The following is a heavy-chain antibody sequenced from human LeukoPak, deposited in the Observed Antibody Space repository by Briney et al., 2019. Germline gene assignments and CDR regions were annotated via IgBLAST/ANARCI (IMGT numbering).Heavy chain of an antibody. CDR3: ARAPIEQLVPVFDY. CDR2: IYTSGST. CDR1: GGSISSGSYY. J-gene: IGHJ4*02. D-gene: IGHD6-13*01. Sequence: PSETLSLTCTASGGSISSGSYYWSCMRQPAGKGLEWIGRIYTSGSTNYNPSLKSRVTISVDTSKNQFSLKLSSVTAADTAVYYCARAPIEQLVPVFDYWGQGTLVTVSS. V-gene: IGHV4-61*02.